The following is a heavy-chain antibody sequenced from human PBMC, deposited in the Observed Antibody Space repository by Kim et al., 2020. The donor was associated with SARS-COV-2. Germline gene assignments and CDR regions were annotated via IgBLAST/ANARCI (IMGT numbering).Heavy chain of an antibody. J-gene: IGHJ4*02. D-gene: IGHD5-18*01. CDR2: P. CDR3: ARAEPYREFDY. Sequence: PTYATVFTGRFVFSLDTSVSTAYLQISSLKAEDTAVYYCARAEPYREFDYWGQGTLVTVSS. V-gene: IGHV7-4-1*02.